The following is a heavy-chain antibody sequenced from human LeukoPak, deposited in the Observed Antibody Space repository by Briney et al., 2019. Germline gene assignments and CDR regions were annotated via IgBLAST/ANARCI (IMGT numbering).Heavy chain of an antibody. V-gene: IGHV4-39*01. D-gene: IGHD2-2*01. CDR1: GGSISSRSYY. CDR2: IYYSGST. Sequence: SKTLSLTCTVSGGSISSRSYYWGWIRQPPGKGLEWIGTIYYSGSTYYNPSLKSRVTISVDTSKNQFSLKLSSVTAADTAVYYCARHDCSSTSCYADYWGQGTLVTVSS. CDR3: ARHDCSSTSCYADY. J-gene: IGHJ4*02.